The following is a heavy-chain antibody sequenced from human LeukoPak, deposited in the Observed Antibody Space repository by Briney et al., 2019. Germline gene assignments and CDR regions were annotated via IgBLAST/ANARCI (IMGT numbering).Heavy chain of an antibody. Sequence: GGSLRLSCVASGFTFNTYSMIWFRQAPGKGLEWISYISSSSGTIYYSDSVKGRFTISRDNAKNSLYLQMNNLRAEDTAVYYCARGRDLFDSWGQGTLVIVSS. J-gene: IGHJ4*02. V-gene: IGHV3-48*04. CDR3: ARGRDLFDS. CDR1: GFTFNTYS. CDR2: ISSSSGTI.